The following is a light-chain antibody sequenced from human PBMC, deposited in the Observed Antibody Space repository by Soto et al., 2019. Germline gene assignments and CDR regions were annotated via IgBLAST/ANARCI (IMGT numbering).Light chain of an antibody. CDR3: QQFGGCPLT. J-gene: IGKJ4*01. V-gene: IGKV3-15*01. CDR1: QSVGNN. CDR2: ATS. Sequence: EIELTQSPSTLSASLGERVTISCRASQSVGNNFAWYQQKPGKAPRLLIFATSTRASGVPSRFSGSGSGTEFTLTISSLLSEDFAVYYCQQFGGCPLTFGGGAKVEIE.